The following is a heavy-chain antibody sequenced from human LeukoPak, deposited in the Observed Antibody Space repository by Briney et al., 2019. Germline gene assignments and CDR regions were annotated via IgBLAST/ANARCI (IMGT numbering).Heavy chain of an antibody. CDR1: GDSISTSNSY. J-gene: IGHJ5*02. V-gene: IGHV4-61*05. CDR3: ARRKDSSGYFNWFDP. D-gene: IGHD3-22*01. CDR2: IYYSGST. Sequence: SETLSLTCTVSGDSISTSNSYWGWIRQPPGKGLEWIGYIYYSGSTNYNPSLKSRVTISVDTSKNQFSLKLSSVTAADTAVYHCARRKDSSGYFNWFDPWGQGTLVTVSS.